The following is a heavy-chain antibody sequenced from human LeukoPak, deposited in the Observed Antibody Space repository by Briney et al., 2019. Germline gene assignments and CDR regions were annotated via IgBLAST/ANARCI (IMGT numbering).Heavy chain of an antibody. CDR3: ARDHTTAGHAFDI. V-gene: IGHV4-38-2*02. CDR2: VSHSGST. J-gene: IGHJ3*02. D-gene: IGHD4-17*01. Sequence: SETLSLTCTVSGYSISSDYYWGWIRQPPGKGLEWIASVSHSGSTYYNPSLKSRVTISVDTSKNQFSLKLSSVTAADTAVYYCARDHTTAGHAFDIWGQGTMVTVSS. CDR1: GYSISSDYY.